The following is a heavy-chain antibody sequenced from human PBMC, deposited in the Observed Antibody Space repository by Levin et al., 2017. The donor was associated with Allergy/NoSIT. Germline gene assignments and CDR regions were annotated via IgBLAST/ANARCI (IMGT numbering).Heavy chain of an antibody. CDR3: ARDGYDFWSGYHWGGWYYGMDV. D-gene: IGHD3-3*01. Sequence: KSSETLSLTCTVYGGSISSYYWSWIRQPPGKGLEWIGYIYYSGSTNYNPSLKSRVTISVDTSKNQFSLKLSSVTAADTAVYYCARDGYDFWSGYHWGGWYYGMDVWGQGTTVTVSS. V-gene: IGHV4-59*01. CDR1: GGSISSYY. J-gene: IGHJ6*02. CDR2: IYYSGST.